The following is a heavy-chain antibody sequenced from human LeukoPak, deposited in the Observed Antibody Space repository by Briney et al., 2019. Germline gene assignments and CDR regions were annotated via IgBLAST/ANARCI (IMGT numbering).Heavy chain of an antibody. V-gene: IGHV3-21*01. CDR3: ASTAGYSSSHYFDY. D-gene: IGHD6-13*01. CDR2: ISSSSSYI. Sequence: GGSLRLSCAASGFTFSSYSMNWVRQAPGKGLEWVSSISSSSSYIYYADSVKGRFTISRDNSKNTLYLQMNSLRAEDTAVYYCASTAGYSSSHYFDYWGQGTLVTVSS. J-gene: IGHJ4*02. CDR1: GFTFSSYS.